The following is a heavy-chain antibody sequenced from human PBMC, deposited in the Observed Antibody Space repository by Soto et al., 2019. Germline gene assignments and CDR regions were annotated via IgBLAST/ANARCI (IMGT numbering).Heavy chain of an antibody. V-gene: IGHV3-23*01. J-gene: IGHJ4*02. CDR2: ISGSGGST. Sequence: PGGSLRLSCAASGFTFSSYAMSWVRQAPGKGLEWVSAISGSGGSTYYADSVKGRFTISRDNSKNTLYLQMNSLRAEDTAVYYCAKAKYYYDSSGYYLFDYWGQGTRVTVSS. D-gene: IGHD3-22*01. CDR3: AKAKYYYDSSGYYLFDY. CDR1: GFTFSSYA.